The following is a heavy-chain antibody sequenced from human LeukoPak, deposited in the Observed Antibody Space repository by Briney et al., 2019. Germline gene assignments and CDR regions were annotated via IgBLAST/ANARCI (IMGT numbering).Heavy chain of an antibody. CDR3: TRDEYYDTRGGFDY. Sequence: ASVKVSCKASGYTFTGYYMHWVRQAPGQGLEWMGWINPNSGGTNYAQKFQGRVTMTRDTSISTAYMELRRLRSDDSAVYYCTRDEYYDTRGGFDYWGQGTLVTVSS. V-gene: IGHV1-2*02. CDR1: GYTFTGYY. CDR2: INPNSGGT. J-gene: IGHJ4*02. D-gene: IGHD3-22*01.